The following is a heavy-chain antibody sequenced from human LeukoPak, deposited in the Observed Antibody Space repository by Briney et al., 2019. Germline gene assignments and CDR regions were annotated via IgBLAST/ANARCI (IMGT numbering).Heavy chain of an antibody. Sequence: TSETLSLTCTVSGGSISSYYWNWIRQPPGKGLEWIGYIYYSGSTNYNPSLKSRVTISVDTSKNQFSLKLSSVTAADTAVYYCARGADSSGYYSIFYFDYWGQGTLVTVSS. D-gene: IGHD3-22*01. CDR2: IYYSGST. CDR3: ARGADSSGYYSIFYFDY. CDR1: GGSISSYY. J-gene: IGHJ4*02. V-gene: IGHV4-59*01.